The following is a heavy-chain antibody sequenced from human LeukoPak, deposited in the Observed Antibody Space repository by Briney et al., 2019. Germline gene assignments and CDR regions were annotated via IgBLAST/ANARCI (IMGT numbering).Heavy chain of an antibody. J-gene: IGHJ4*02. D-gene: IGHD1-26*01. V-gene: IGHV1-8*01. CDR3: ARGGEWELRSYFDY. Sequence: ASVKVSCKASGYTFTSYDINWVRQATGQGLEWMGWMNPNSGNTGYAQKFQGRVTITTDESTSTAYMELSSLRSEDTAVYYCARGGEWELRSYFDYWGQGTLVTVSS. CDR1: GYTFTSYD. CDR2: MNPNSGNT.